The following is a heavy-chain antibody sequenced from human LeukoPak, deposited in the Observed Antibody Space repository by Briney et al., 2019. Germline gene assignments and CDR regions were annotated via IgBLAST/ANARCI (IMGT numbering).Heavy chain of an antibody. CDR2: MYPGDSNT. CDR3: ARHGGYDSSGYYNY. CDR1: GYTFTNYW. D-gene: IGHD3-22*01. J-gene: IGHJ4*02. Sequence: GGSLQISFKGSGYTFTNYWIGWVRPMPGKGLEWMGIMYPGDSNTRYSPSFQGQVTISVDKSISTAYLQWSSLKASDTAIYYCARHGGYDSSGYYNYWGQGTLVTVSS. V-gene: IGHV5-51*01.